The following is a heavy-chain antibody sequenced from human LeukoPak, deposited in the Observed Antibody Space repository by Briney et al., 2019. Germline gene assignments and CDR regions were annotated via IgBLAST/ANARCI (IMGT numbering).Heavy chain of an antibody. CDR3: AADLNSSSWYYFDY. Sequence: AASVKVSCKASGFTFTSSAMQWVRQARGQRLEWIGWIVVGSGNTNYAQEFQERVTITRDMSTSTAYMELSSLRSEDTAVYYCAADLNSSSWYYFDYWGQGTLVTVSS. CDR1: GFTFTSSA. J-gene: IGHJ4*02. V-gene: IGHV1-58*02. CDR2: IVVGSGNT. D-gene: IGHD6-13*01.